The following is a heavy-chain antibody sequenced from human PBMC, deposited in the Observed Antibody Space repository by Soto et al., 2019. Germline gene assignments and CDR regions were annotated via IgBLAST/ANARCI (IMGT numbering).Heavy chain of an antibody. Sequence: SETLSLTCTVSGGSISSYYWSWIRQPPGKGLEWIGYIYHSASTKYSPSLKSRVTTSVDTSKNQVSLNLSSLTAADTAVYYCARHSPHCGGDCYSLDYWGQGTLVTVS. J-gene: IGHJ4*02. CDR3: ARHSPHCGGDCYSLDY. V-gene: IGHV4-59*08. CDR2: IYHSAST. CDR1: GGSISSYY. D-gene: IGHD2-21*02.